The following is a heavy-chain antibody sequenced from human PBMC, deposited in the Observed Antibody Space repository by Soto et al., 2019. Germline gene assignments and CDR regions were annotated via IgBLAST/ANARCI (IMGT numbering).Heavy chain of an antibody. CDR3: ARAPHDSSGYYYPNAFDI. V-gene: IGHV1-69*13. Sequence: SVKLSCKASGGTFSSYAISWVRQAPGQGLEWMGGIIPIFGTANYAQKFQGRVTITADESTSTAYMELSSLRSEDTAVYYCARAPHDSSGYYYPNAFDIWGQGTMVNVSS. CDR1: GGTFSSYA. J-gene: IGHJ3*02. CDR2: IIPIFGTA. D-gene: IGHD3-22*01.